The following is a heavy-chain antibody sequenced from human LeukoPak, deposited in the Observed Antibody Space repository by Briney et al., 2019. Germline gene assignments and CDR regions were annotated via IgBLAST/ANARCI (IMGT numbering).Heavy chain of an antibody. Sequence: SETLSLTCTVSGGSISNYYWSWIRQPPGKGLEWIGRISASGNTNYNPSLKSRVTMSVDTSMNLFALKLSSVTAADTAVYYCARQGVATAIDYWGQGTLVTVSS. D-gene: IGHD2-21*02. CDR3: ARQGVATAIDY. CDR2: ISASGNT. CDR1: GGSISNYY. V-gene: IGHV4-4*07. J-gene: IGHJ4*02.